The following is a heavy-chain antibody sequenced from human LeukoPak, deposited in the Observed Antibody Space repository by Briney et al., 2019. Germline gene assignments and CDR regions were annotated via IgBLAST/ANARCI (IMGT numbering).Heavy chain of an antibody. J-gene: IGHJ4*02. CDR3: AREKLAVAGPYYFDY. Sequence: ASVKVSCKASGYTFTSYGISWVRQAPGQGLEWMGWISAYNGNTNYAQKLQGRVTMTTDTSTSTAYMELRSLRSDDTAVHYCAREKLAVAGPYYFDYWGQGTLVTASS. V-gene: IGHV1-18*01. D-gene: IGHD6-19*01. CDR2: ISAYNGNT. CDR1: GYTFTSYG.